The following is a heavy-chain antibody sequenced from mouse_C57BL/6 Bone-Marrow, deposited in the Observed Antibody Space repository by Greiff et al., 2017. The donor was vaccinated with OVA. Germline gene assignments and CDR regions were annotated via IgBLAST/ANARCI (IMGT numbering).Heavy chain of an antibody. V-gene: IGHV14-4*01. Sequence: VQLQQPGAELVRPGASVKLSCTASGFTITDDYMHWVKQRPEQGLEWIGRIDPENGDTEYASKFQGKATITADTSSNTAYLQLSSLTSEDTAVYYCTRIYFWGRGTALTVTA. CDR2: IDPENGDT. CDR1: GFTITDDY. CDR3: TRIYF. J-gene: IGHJ2*01.